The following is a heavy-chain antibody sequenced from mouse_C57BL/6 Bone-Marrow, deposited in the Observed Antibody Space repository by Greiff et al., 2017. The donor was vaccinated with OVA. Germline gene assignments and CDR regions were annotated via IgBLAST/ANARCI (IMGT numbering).Heavy chain of an antibody. Sequence: EVQLQESGPGMVKPSQSLSLTCTVTGYSITSGYDWHWIRHFPGNKLEWMGYISYSGSTNYNPSLKSRISITHDTSKNHFFLKLNSVTTEDTATYYCARDGGTGAWFAYGGQGTLVTVSA. CDR2: ISYSGST. CDR1: GYSITSGYD. V-gene: IGHV3-1*01. J-gene: IGHJ3*01. D-gene: IGHD4-1*01. CDR3: ARDGGTGAWFAY.